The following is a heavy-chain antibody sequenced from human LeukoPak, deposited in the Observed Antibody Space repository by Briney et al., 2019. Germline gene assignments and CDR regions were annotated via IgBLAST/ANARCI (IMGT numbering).Heavy chain of an antibody. V-gene: IGHV3-21*01. J-gene: IGHJ4*02. CDR1: GFTFSSYS. D-gene: IGHD2-2*01. CDR2: ISSSSSYT. Sequence: GGSLRLSCAASGFTFSSYSMNWVRQAPGKGLEWVSSISSSSSYTYYADSVKGRFTISRDNAKNSLYLQMNSLRAEDTAVYYCARSSTSCYVYWGQGTLVTVSS. CDR3: ARSSTSCYVY.